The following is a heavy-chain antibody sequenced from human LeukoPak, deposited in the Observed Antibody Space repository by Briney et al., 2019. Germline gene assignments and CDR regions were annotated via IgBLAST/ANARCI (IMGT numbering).Heavy chain of an antibody. V-gene: IGHV4-39*07. CDR1: GGSISSSSYY. D-gene: IGHD6-13*01. CDR2: IYYSGST. J-gene: IGHJ4*02. CDR3: ASLREQQLVNY. Sequence: PSETLSLTCTVSGGSISSSSYYWGWIRQPPGKGLEWIGSIYYSGSTYYNPSLKSRVTISVDTSKNQFSLKLSSVTAADTAVYYCASLREQQLVNYWGQGTLVTVSS.